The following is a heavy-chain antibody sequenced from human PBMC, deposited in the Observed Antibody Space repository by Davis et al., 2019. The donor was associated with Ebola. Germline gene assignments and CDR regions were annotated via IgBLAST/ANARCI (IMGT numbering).Heavy chain of an antibody. CDR2: ITSISSAI. V-gene: IGHV3-11*01. CDR1: GFNISSVY. J-gene: IGHJ2*01. Sequence: GESLKISCQASGFNISSVYVSWVRQAPGKGLEWISFITSISSAIYYADSVKGRFTASRDNAENSLYLQMNSRRAEDSAVYYCARGGEDNGGWYCDLWGRGTLVTVSS. CDR3: ARGGEDNGGWYCDL. D-gene: IGHD3-10*01.